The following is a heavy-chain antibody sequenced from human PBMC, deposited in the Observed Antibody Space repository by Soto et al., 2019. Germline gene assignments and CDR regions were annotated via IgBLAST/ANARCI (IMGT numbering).Heavy chain of an antibody. J-gene: IGHJ4*02. V-gene: IGHV2-5*02. Sequence: QITLKESGPTLVKPTQTLTLTCTFSGFSFTTDGMGVGWIRQPPGKALEWLALIYWDDDKRYSPSLKSRLTITKDASRNQLVLTWTNMDPADTAKYYCAHIYWAASGTRYYFDYWGQGTLVTVSS. CDR3: AHIYWAASGTRYYFDY. D-gene: IGHD6-13*01. CDR2: IYWDDDK. CDR1: GFSFTTDGMG.